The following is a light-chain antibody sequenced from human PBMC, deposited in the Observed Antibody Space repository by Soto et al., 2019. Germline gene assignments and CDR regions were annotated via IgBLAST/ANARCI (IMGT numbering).Light chain of an antibody. CDR1: QSVSNTY. CDR2: GAS. Sequence: IFLTQSPDTLSLCRGETATLSWRASQSVSNTYLAWYQQKPGQAPRLLIYGASGRATAIPDRFSGSGSGTEFTLIINRLEPEDFALYSCQHYGTSIIFGQGTRLEIK. CDR3: QHYGTSII. V-gene: IGKV3-20*01. J-gene: IGKJ5*01.